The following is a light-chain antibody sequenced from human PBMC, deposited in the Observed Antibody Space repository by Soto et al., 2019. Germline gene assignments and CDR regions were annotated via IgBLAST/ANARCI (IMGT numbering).Light chain of an antibody. CDR1: TIDIGRFNY. CDR2: DVS. Sequence: QSALTRPASVSGSPGQSITISCTGTTIDIGRFNYVSWYQHHPGKAPKLMIYDVSNRPSGLSNRFSGSKSGNTASLIISGLQAENESDYYCASYTTSSTVVFGGGTKLTVL. CDR3: ASYTTSSTVV. V-gene: IGLV2-14*03. J-gene: IGLJ2*01.